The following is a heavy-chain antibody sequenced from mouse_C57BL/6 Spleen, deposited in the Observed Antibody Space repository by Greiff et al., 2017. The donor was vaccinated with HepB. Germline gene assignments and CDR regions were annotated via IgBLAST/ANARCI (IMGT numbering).Heavy chain of an antibody. CDR1: GYSITSGYY. D-gene: IGHD1-1*01. CDR3: ARRYYGSYFDY. CDR2: ISYDGSN. V-gene: IGHV3-6*01. Sequence: EVQLVESGPGLVKPSQSLSLTCSVTGYSITSGYYWNWIRQFPGNKLEWMGYISYDGSNNYNPSLKNRISITRDTSKNQFFLKLNSVTTEDTATYYCARRYYGSYFDYWGQGTTLTVSS. J-gene: IGHJ2*01.